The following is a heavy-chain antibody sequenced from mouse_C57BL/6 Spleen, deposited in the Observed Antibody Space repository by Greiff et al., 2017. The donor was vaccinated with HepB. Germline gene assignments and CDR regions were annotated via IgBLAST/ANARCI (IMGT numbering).Heavy chain of an antibody. V-gene: IGHV1-82*01. CDR1: GYAFSSSW. CDR3: ARLGDSNYEGSYYAMDY. J-gene: IGHJ4*01. D-gene: IGHD2-5*01. Sequence: QVQLQQSGPELVKPGASVKISCKASGYAFSSSWMNWVKQRPGKGLEWIGRIYPGDGDTNYNGKFKGKATLTADKSSSTAYMQLSSLTSEDSAVYFCARLGDSNYEGSYYAMDYWGQGTSVTVSS. CDR2: IYPGDGDT.